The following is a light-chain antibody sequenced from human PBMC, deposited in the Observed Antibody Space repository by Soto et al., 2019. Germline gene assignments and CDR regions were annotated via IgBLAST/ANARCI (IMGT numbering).Light chain of an antibody. V-gene: IGLV2-14*01. CDR2: DVS. Sequence: QSVLTQPASVSGSPGQSITISCTGTSSDIGGYNYVSWYQQHPDKAPNLIIYDVSDRPSGVSNRISGSKSGNTASLTISGLQAEDEADYYCSSYTSSSTLTFGGGTKVTVL. CDR1: SSDIGGYNY. J-gene: IGLJ2*01. CDR3: SSYTSSSTLT.